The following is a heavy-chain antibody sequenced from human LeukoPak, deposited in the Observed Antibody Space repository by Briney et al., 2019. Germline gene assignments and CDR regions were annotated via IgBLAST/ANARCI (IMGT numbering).Heavy chain of an antibody. J-gene: IGHJ4*02. V-gene: IGHV3-33*08. CDR2: IWYDGSNK. CDR3: ARDRIAAAAYFDY. CDR1: GFTFSSYA. D-gene: IGHD6-13*01. Sequence: TGGSLRLSCAASGFTFSSYAMSWVRQAPGKGLEWVAVIWYDGSNKYYADSVKGRFTISRDNSKNTLYLQMNSLRVEDTAVYYCARDRIAAAAYFDYWGQGTLVTVSS.